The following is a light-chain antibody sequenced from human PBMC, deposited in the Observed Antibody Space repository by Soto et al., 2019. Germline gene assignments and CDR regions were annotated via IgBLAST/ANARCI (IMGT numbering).Light chain of an antibody. J-gene: IGKJ1*01. V-gene: IGKV3-15*01. CDR1: QSVSSSY. CDR2: SAS. Sequence: EIVLKQSPGTLSLSPGERDTLSCRASQSVSSSYLAWYQQRPGQAPRLLIYSASTRATGIPARCSGSRSGTEFTLTISSLQSEDFAVYYGHQYNHWLTWTVGPGTKVAIK. CDR3: HQYNHWLTWT.